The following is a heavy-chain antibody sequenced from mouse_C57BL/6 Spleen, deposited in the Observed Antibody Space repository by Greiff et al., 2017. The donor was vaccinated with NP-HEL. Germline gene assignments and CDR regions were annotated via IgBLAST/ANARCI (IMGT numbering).Heavy chain of an antibody. D-gene: IGHD1-1*01. J-gene: IGHJ4*01. CDR2: ISYDGSN. Sequence: EVKLQESGPGLVKPSQSLSLTCSVTGYSITSGYYWNWIRQFPGNKLEWMGYISYDGSNNYNPSLKNRISITRDTSKNQFFLKLNSVTTEDTATYYCARDHYYVSRGYAMDYWGQGTSVTVSA. CDR1: GYSITSGYY. CDR3: ARDHYYVSRGYAMDY. V-gene: IGHV3-6*01.